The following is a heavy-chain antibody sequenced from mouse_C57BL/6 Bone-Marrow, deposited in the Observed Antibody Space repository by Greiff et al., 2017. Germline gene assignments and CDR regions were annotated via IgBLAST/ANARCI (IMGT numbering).Heavy chain of an antibody. CDR1: GYTFTDYY. D-gene: IGHD1-1*01. J-gene: IGHJ2*01. CDR3: ARAEGSSVDCDY. V-gene: IGHV1-19*01. Sequence: EVQGVESGPVLVKPGASVKMSCKASGYTFTDYYMNWLKQSHGKSLEWIGVINPYHGGTSYNQKFKGKATLTVDKSSSTAYLELNSLTSEDSAVYYCARAEGSSVDCDYWGQGTTLTVSS. CDR2: INPYHGGT.